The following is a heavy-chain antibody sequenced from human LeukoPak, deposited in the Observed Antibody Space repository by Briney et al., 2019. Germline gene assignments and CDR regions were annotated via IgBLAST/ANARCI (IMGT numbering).Heavy chain of an antibody. CDR1: GGTFSSYA. J-gene: IGHJ6*03. D-gene: IGHD2-2*01. V-gene: IGHV1-69*13. CDR2: IIPIFGTA. CDR3: ARERSDIVVVPAPGVSYYYYMDV. Sequence: SVKVSCKASGGTFSSYAISWVRQAPGQGLEWMGGIIPIFGTANYAQKFQGRVTITADESTSTAYMELSSLRSEDTAVYYCARERSDIVVVPAPGVSYYYYMDVWGKGTTVTVSS.